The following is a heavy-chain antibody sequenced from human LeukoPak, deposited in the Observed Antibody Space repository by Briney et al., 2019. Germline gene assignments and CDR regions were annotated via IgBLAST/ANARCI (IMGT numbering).Heavy chain of an antibody. CDR1: GYTFTSYG. D-gene: IGHD3-22*01. CDR2: ISAYNGNT. CDR3: AREDYYDSTINFDY. Sequence: ASVKVSCKASGYTFTSYGISWVRQAPGQGLEWMGWISAYNGNTNYAQKLQGRVTMTTDTSTSTAYMELRSLRTDDTAVYYCAREDYYDSTINFDYWGQGTLVTVSS. V-gene: IGHV1-18*01. J-gene: IGHJ4*02.